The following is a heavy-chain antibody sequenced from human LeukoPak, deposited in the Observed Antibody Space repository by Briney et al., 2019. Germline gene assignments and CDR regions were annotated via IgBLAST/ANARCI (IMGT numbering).Heavy chain of an antibody. J-gene: IGHJ4*02. D-gene: IGHD2-2*01. CDR3: SRQTSSCRDF. CDR2: IRSKSDNYAT. Sequence: GGSLRLSCAASGFTFSDSHMHWVRQAPGKGLEWVCHIRSKSDNYATAYAVSVQGRFTSSRDDSKNMAYLQMNSLKTEGTAVYYCSRQTSSCRDFWGQGTLVPVSS. CDR1: GFTFSDSH. V-gene: IGHV3-73*01.